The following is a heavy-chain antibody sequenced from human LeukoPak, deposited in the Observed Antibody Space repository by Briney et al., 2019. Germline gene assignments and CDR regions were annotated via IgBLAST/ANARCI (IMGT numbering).Heavy chain of an antibody. D-gene: IGHD4-17*01. CDR2: ISAYNGNT. Sequence: ASVTVSCKASGYTFTSYGISWVRQAPGQGLEWMGWISAYNGNTNYAQKLQGRVTMTTDTSTSTAYMELRSLRSDDTAVYYCASTDDYGDYGGSLDYWGQGTLVTVSS. V-gene: IGHV1-18*01. J-gene: IGHJ4*02. CDR1: GYTFTSYG. CDR3: ASTDDYGDYGGSLDY.